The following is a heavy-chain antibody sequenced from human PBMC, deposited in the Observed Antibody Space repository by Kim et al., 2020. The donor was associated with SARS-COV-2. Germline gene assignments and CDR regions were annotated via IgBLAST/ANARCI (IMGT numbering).Heavy chain of an antibody. CDR2: K. Sequence: KYYADSVKGRFTISRDNSKNTLYLQMNSLRAEDTAVYYCAKAEPEGYFDYWGQGTLVTVSS. V-gene: IGHV3-23*01. J-gene: IGHJ4*02. CDR3: AKAEPEGYFDY.